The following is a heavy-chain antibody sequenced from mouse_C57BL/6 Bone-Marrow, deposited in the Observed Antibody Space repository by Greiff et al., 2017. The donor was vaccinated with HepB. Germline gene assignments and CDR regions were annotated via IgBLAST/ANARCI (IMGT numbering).Heavy chain of an antibody. CDR3: AINWDAWFAY. CDR2: IYPRSGNT. D-gene: IGHD4-1*01. CDR1: GYTFTSYG. Sequence: QVQLQQSGAELARPGASVKLSCKASGYTFTSYGISWVKQRTGQGLESIGEIYPRSGNTYYNEKFKGKATLTADKSSSTAYMELRSLTSEDSAVYFCAINWDAWFAYWGQGTLVTVSA. V-gene: IGHV1-81*01. J-gene: IGHJ3*01.